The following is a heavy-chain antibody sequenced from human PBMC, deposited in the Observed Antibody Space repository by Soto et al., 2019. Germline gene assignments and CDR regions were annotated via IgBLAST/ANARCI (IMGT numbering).Heavy chain of an antibody. V-gene: IGHV3-30*18. Sequence: QVQLEESGGGVVQPGRSLRLSCAASGFTFSSYGMHWVRQAPGKGLEWVAVISSDGSNKYYADSVKGRFTISRDNSKSTLHLQMNSLRAEDTAVYYCAKRDCIRTSCRQGYYYGMDVWGQGTTVTVSS. CDR2: ISSDGSNK. D-gene: IGHD2-2*01. J-gene: IGHJ6*02. CDR1: GFTFSSYG. CDR3: AKRDCIRTSCRQGYYYGMDV.